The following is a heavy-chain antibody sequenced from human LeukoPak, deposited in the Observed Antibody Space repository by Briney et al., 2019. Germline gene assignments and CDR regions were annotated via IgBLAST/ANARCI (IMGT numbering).Heavy chain of an antibody. CDR3: ARSAYNYGYVYFDH. Sequence: ASVKVSCKAAGYTFTACFIHYVRQAPGQGLEWMGWIDPNSDNIRYSETFKDRVTMTRDTSTNTAYMELSWLRSDDTAVYYCARSAYNYGYVYFDHWGQGTLVIVSS. V-gene: IGHV1-2*02. J-gene: IGHJ4*02. CDR2: IDPNSDNI. CDR1: GYTFTACF. D-gene: IGHD5-18*01.